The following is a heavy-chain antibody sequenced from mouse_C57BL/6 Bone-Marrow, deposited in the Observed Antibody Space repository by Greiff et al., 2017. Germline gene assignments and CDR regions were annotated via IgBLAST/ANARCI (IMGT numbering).Heavy chain of an antibody. D-gene: IGHD2-4*01. J-gene: IGHJ2*01. V-gene: IGHV1-59*01. CDR1: GYTFTSYW. CDR2: IDPSDSYT. Sequence: VQLQQPGAELVRPGTSVKLSCKASGYTFTSYWMHWVKQRPGQGLEWIGVIDPSDSYTNYNQKFKGKATLTVDTSSSTAYMQLSSLTSEDSAVYYCASAMITTFFDYGGQGTTLTVSS. CDR3: ASAMITTFFDY.